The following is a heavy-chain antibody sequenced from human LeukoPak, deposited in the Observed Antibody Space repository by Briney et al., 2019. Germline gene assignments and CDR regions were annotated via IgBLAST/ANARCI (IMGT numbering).Heavy chain of an antibody. CDR1: GLILSSYT. Sequence: GRSLRLASPAFGLILSSYTMNWVRHPPGNLLDWVSSISSSSSYIYYADSVKGRFTISRDNAKNSLYLQMNSLRAEDTAVYYCARDPGWEQWQNWFDPWGQGTLVTVSS. CDR3: ARDPGWEQWQNWFDP. CDR2: ISSSSSYI. J-gene: IGHJ5*02. D-gene: IGHD6-19*01. V-gene: IGHV3-21*01.